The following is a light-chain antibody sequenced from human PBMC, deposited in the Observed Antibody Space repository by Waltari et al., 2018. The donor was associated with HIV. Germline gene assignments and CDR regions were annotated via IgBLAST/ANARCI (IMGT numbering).Light chain of an antibody. J-gene: IGKJ2*01. CDR3: QQLNSYHT. Sequence: IQLTQSPSFLSASVGDRVTITCRASQGISSYLAWYQQKPGKAPKLLIYAASTLQSGVPSRFSGSGSGTEFTLTISSLQPEDFATYYCQQLNSYHTFGQGTKLEIK. CDR2: AAS. V-gene: IGKV1-9*01. CDR1: QGISSY.